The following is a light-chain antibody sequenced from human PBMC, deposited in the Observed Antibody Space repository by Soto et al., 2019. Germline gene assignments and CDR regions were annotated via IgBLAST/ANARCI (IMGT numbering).Light chain of an antibody. J-gene: IGKJ4*01. CDR1: QSVSSSY. Sequence: EIVLTQSPGTLSLSPGERATLSCRASQSVSSSYLAWYQQKPGQAPRLLIYGASSRATGIPDSFSGGGSGTDFTLTISRLEPEDFAAYYCQQYGSSPTFGGATKVEIK. CDR2: GAS. V-gene: IGKV3-20*01. CDR3: QQYGSSPT.